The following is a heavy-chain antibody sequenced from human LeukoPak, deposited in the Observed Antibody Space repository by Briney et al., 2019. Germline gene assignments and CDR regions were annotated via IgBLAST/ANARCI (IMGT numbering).Heavy chain of an antibody. D-gene: IGHD6-13*01. Sequence: GASVKVSCKASGYTFTSYGISWVRQAPGQGFEWMGWISAYNGNTNYAQKLQGRVTMTTDTSTSTAYMELRSLRSDDTAVYYCARENIGYSSSWYWFDPWGQGTLVTVSS. CDR1: GYTFTSYG. J-gene: IGHJ5*02. V-gene: IGHV1-18*01. CDR2: ISAYNGNT. CDR3: ARENIGYSSSWYWFDP.